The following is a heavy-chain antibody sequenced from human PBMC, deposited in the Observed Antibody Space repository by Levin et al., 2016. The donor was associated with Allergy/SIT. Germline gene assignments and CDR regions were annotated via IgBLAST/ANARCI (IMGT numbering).Heavy chain of an antibody. Sequence: GESLKISCAASGFTFSDYSMNWVRQAPGKGLQWVSFISSRSHYIYYADSMKGRFTISRDNAKNSLYLQMNSLTAEDTAVYYCARDYDESSPWYYGMDVWGQGTTVTVSS. D-gene: IGHD3-16*01. J-gene: IGHJ6*02. V-gene: IGHV3-21*01. CDR2: ISSRSHYI. CDR3: ARDYDESSPWYYGMDV. CDR1: GFTFSDYS.